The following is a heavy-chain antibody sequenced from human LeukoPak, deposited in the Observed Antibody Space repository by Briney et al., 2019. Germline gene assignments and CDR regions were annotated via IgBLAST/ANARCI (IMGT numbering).Heavy chain of an antibody. D-gene: IGHD3-9*01. V-gene: IGHV3-20*04. CDR2: INWNGGST. J-gene: IGHJ3*02. CDR3: AREMGVLRYFDWFSDAFDI. CDR1: GFTFDDYG. Sequence: GGSLRLSCAASGFTFDDYGMRWVRQAPGKGLESVSGINWNGGSTGYADSVKGRFTISRDNAKNSLYLQMNSLRAEDTALYYCAREMGVLRYFDWFSDAFDIWGQGTMVTVSS.